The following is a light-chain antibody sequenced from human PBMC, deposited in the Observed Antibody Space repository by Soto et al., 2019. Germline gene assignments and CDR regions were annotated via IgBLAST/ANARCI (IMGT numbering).Light chain of an antibody. Sequence: EIVMTQSPATLSVSPGDRATLSCRASQSVISSLAWYQQKPGQAPRLLIYGASNRATGIPARFSGSGSGTEFTLTISSMQSEDFAVYYCQQYNYRPPSLTFGGGTKVEIK. CDR1: QSVISS. J-gene: IGKJ4*01. CDR3: QQYNYRPPSLT. V-gene: IGKV3-15*01. CDR2: GAS.